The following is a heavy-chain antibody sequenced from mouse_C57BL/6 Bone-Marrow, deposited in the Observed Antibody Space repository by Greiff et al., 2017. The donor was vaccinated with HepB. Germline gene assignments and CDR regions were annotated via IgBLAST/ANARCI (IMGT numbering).Heavy chain of an antibody. CDR2: IDPSDSYT. V-gene: IGHV1-69*01. Sequence: QVQLQQPGAELVMPGASVKLSCKASGYTFTSYWMHWVKQRPGQGLEWIGEIDPSDSYTNYNQKFKGKSTLTVDKSSSTAYMQLSSLTSEDSAVYYCARSDYGNLYWYFDVWGTGTTVTVSS. CDR1: GYTFTSYW. CDR3: ARSDYGNLYWYFDV. J-gene: IGHJ1*03. D-gene: IGHD2-1*01.